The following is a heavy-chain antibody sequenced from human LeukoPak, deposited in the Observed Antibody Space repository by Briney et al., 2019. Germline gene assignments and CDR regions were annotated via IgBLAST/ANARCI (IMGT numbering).Heavy chain of an antibody. CDR3: AKGDQRWLQSSLDY. J-gene: IGHJ4*02. CDR2: INHNGEAI. CDR1: GFPFSSYV. V-gene: IGHV3-48*03. D-gene: IGHD5-24*01. Sequence: GGSLRLSCEASGFPFSSYVMSWVRQAPGKGLEWISYINHNGEAIYYPDFVKGRFTISRDNAKNSLYLQMNSLRAEDTALYYCAKGDQRWLQSSLDYWGQGTLVTVSS.